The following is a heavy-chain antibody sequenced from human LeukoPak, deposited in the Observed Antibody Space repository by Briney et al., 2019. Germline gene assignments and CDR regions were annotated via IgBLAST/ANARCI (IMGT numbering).Heavy chain of an antibody. CDR3: ARATGITFDY. D-gene: IGHD3-16*01. V-gene: IGHV4-59*01. Sequence: PSETLSLTCTVSGGSISSYYWSWIRQPPGKGLEWIGYIYYSGSTNCNPSLKSRVTISVDTSKNQFSLKLSSVTAADTAVYYCARATGITFDYWGQGTLVTVSS. CDR1: GGSISSYY. J-gene: IGHJ4*02. CDR2: IYYSGST.